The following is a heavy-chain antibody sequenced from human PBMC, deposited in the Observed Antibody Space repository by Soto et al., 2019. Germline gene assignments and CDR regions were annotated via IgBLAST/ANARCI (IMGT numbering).Heavy chain of an antibody. Sequence: PWGSLRLSCAASGFTFSSYAMSWVRQAPGKWLEWVSAISVSGGSTYYADSVKFRFTISRDNSKNTLYLQMNSLRAEDTAVYYCAKVPREMATINRYYGMDVWGQGTTLTVSS. CDR1: GFTFSSYA. V-gene: IGHV3-23*01. J-gene: IGHJ6*02. CDR3: AKVPREMATINRYYGMDV. CDR2: ISVSGGST. D-gene: IGHD5-12*01.